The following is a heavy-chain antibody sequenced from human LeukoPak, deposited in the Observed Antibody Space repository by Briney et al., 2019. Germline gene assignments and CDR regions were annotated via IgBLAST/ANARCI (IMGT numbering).Heavy chain of an antibody. Sequence: GGSLRLSCAASGFTFSVHWMSWVRQAPGRGLEWVANIKPDGSEKNYVDSVKGRFTISIDNAKNSLYLQMNSLRVEDTAVYWCARELSWSGRDYWGQGTLVTVSS. D-gene: IGHD3-3*01. CDR2: IKPDGSEK. J-gene: IGHJ4*02. V-gene: IGHV3-7*01. CDR3: ARELSWSGRDY. CDR1: GFTFSVHW.